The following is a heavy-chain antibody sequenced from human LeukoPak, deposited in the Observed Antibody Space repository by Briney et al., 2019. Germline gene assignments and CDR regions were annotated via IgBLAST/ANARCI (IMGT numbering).Heavy chain of an antibody. CDR2: IRSKAYGGTT. D-gene: IGHD3-16*02. CDR1: GFTFGDYA. V-gene: IGHV3-49*04. J-gene: IGHJ4*02. Sequence: GGSLRLSCTASGFTFGDYAMSWVRQAPGKGLEWVGFIRSKAYGGTTEYAASVKGRFTISRDDSKSIAYLQMNSPKTEDTAVYYCTRVSVWGGYRQKTFDYWGQGTLVTVSS. CDR3: TRVSVWGGYRQKTFDY.